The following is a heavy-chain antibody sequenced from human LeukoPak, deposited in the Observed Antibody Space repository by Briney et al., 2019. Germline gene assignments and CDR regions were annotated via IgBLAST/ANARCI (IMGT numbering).Heavy chain of an antibody. CDR2: ISYDGSNK. D-gene: IGHD3-10*01. CDR3: ARDGSATMVRGVIMPREYFDY. CDR1: GFTFSSYA. Sequence: GRSLRLSCAASGFTFSSYAMHWVRQAPGKGLEWVAVISYDGSNKYYADSVKGRFTISRDNSKNTLYLQKNSLRAEDTAVYYCARDGSATMVRGVIMPREYFDYWGQGTLVTVSS. J-gene: IGHJ4*02. V-gene: IGHV3-30*04.